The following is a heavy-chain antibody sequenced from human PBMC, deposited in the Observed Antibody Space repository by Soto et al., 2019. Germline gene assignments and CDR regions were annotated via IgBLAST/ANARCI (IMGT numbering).Heavy chain of an antibody. CDR3: ARTRSAWSDFHYYSLDV. Sequence: GGSLRLSCAASGFTFNSYGMHWVRQGPGNGLEWVAFISYDSTKTYYADSVKGRFTISRDNSNSALYVQMNSLTGEDAAVYYCARTRSAWSDFHYYSLDVWGQGTTVTVSS. D-gene: IGHD1-26*01. V-gene: IGHV3-30*03. J-gene: IGHJ6*02. CDR2: ISYDSTKT. CDR1: GFTFNSYG.